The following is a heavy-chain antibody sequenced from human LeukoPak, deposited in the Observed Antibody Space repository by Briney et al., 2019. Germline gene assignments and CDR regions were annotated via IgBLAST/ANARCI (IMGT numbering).Heavy chain of an antibody. Sequence: GRSLRLSCAASGFTFSSYAMHWVRQAPGKGLEWVAVISYDGNKKYYADSVKGRFTISRDNSKNTLYLQMNSLRAEDTAVYYCAKEYDSGGYGANFDYWGQGTLVTVSS. CDR1: GFTFSSYA. D-gene: IGHD3-10*01. CDR3: AKEYDSGGYGANFDY. V-gene: IGHV3-30-3*01. CDR2: ISYDGNKK. J-gene: IGHJ4*02.